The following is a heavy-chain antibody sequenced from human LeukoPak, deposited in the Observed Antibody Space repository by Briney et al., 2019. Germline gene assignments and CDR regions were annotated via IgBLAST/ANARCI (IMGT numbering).Heavy chain of an antibody. Sequence: TGGSLRLSCAASGFTFSTYAMSWVRQAPGKGLEWVSTISGSGGNTFYAASVRGRFTISRDNSKNTMYLQMNSLRAEDTALYYCAKDLDDTSAPSDYWGQGTLVTVSS. CDR3: AKDLDDTSAPSDY. D-gene: IGHD3-22*01. J-gene: IGHJ4*02. CDR2: ISGSGGNT. V-gene: IGHV3-23*01. CDR1: GFTFSTYA.